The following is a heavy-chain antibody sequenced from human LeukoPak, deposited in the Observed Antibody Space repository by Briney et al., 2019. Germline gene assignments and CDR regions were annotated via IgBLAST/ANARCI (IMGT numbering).Heavy chain of an antibody. D-gene: IGHD6-13*01. V-gene: IGHV1-2*06. CDR1: GYTFTGYY. J-gene: IGHJ4*02. CDR3: ARSGIRTDSSSWAIDY. Sequence: ASVKVSCKASGYTFTGYYMHWVRQAPGQGLEWMGRINPNSGGTNYAQKFQGRVTMTWDTSISTVYMELSRLRSDDTAVYYCARSGIRTDSSSWAIDYWGQGTLVTVSS. CDR2: INPNSGGT.